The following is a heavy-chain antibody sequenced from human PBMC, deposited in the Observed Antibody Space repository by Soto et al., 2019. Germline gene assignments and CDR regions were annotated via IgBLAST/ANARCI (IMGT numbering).Heavy chain of an antibody. D-gene: IGHD1-26*01. CDR2: IYHSGST. J-gene: IGHJ4*02. V-gene: IGHV4-38-2*01. Sequence: PSETLSLTCAVSGYSISSGYYWGWIRQPPGKGLEWIGSIYHSGSTYYNPSLKGRVTISVDTSKNQFSLKLSSVTAADTAVYYCARGNSGSQMDYWGQGTLVTVSS. CDR1: GYSISSGYY. CDR3: ARGNSGSQMDY.